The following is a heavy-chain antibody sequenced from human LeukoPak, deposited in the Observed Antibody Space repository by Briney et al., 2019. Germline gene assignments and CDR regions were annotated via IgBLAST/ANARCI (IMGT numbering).Heavy chain of an antibody. V-gene: IGHV4-59*08. CDR2: IYYSGST. D-gene: IGHD1-26*01. Sequence: SETLSLTCTVSGGSISSYYWSWIRQPPGKGLEWIGYIYYSGSTNYNPSLKSRVTISVDTSKNQFSLKLSSVTAADTAVYYCASTVLAVGSSGEFFFDYWGQGTLVTASS. J-gene: IGHJ4*02. CDR3: ASTVLAVGSSGEFFFDY. CDR1: GGSISSYY.